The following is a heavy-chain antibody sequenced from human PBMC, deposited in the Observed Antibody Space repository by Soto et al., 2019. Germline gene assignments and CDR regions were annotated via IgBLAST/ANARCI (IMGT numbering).Heavy chain of an antibody. Sequence: QVQLQESGPGLVKPSQTLSLTCNVSGGYIGSGGYYWSWIRQHPGKDLEWIGYIYYTGSTYYNRSLRSRVSMSVDTSKNHFSLKLTSVTAADTAVYYCARDRRSAHGTRGSIDPWGQGTMVTVSA. CDR2: IYYTGST. V-gene: IGHV4-31*03. J-gene: IGHJ5*02. D-gene: IGHD6-13*01. CDR3: ARDRRSAHGTRGSIDP. CDR1: GGYIGSGGYY.